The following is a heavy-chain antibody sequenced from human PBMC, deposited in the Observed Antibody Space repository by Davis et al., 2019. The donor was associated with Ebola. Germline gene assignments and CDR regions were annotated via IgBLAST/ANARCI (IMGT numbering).Heavy chain of an antibody. Sequence: GESLKISCAASGFTFSSYGMHWVRQAPGKGLEWVAVISYDGSNKYYADSVKGRFTISRDNSKNTLYLQMNSLRAEDTAVYYCAYGHGWLQLLHYWGQGTLVTVSS. CDR3: AYGHGWLQLLHY. CDR1: GFTFSSYG. D-gene: IGHD5-24*01. CDR2: ISYDGSNK. J-gene: IGHJ4*02. V-gene: IGHV3-30*03.